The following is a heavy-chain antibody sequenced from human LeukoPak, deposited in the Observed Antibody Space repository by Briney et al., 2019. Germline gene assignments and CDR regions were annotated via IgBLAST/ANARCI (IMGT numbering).Heavy chain of an antibody. CDR3: ATSARTYIGSSLDY. D-gene: IGHD2-15*01. CDR1: GFTFSAYW. Sequence: GGSLRLSCAASGFTFSAYWMHWVRQDPGKGLVWVSRISSDASITSYADPVKGRFTISRDNAKNTLYLQMNSLRAEDTALYYCATSARTYIGSSLDYWGQGTLVTVSS. CDR2: ISSDASIT. J-gene: IGHJ4*02. V-gene: IGHV3-74*01.